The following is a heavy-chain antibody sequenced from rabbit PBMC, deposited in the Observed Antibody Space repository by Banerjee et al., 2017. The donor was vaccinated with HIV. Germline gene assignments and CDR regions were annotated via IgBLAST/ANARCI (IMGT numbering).Heavy chain of an antibody. CDR3: ARGGVGGKDGTVDL. V-gene: IGHV1S45*01. D-gene: IGHD7-1*01. Sequence: YWICWVRQAPGKGLEWIGCIYVSSGSTYYASWAKGRFTISKTSSTTVTLQLNSLTAADTATYFCARGGVGGKDGTVDLWGPGTLVTVS. J-gene: IGHJ4*01. CDR1: YW. CDR2: IYVSSGST.